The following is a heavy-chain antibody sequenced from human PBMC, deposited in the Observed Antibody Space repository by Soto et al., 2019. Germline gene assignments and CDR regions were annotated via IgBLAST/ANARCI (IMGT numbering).Heavy chain of an antibody. CDR1: GYTFTSYD. V-gene: IGHV1-8*01. CDR2: MNPNSGNT. J-gene: IGHJ2*01. Sequence: QVQLVQSGAEVKKPGASVKVSCKASGYTFTSYDINWVRQATGQGLEWMGWMNPNSGNTGYAQKFQGRVTMTRNTSISTAYMELSSLRSEDTAVYYCARLSMVRGVIIRSYWYFDLWGRGTLVTVSS. D-gene: IGHD3-10*01. CDR3: ARLSMVRGVIIRSYWYFDL.